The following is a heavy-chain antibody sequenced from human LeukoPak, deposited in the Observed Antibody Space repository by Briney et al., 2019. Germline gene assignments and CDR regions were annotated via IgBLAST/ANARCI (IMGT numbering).Heavy chain of an antibody. CDR1: GFTFSDYY. CDR3: ARDKRITTYDAFDI. J-gene: IGHJ3*02. CDR2: ISYDGSNK. D-gene: IGHD3-16*01. Sequence: PGGSLRLSCAASGFTFSDYYMSWIRQAPGKGLEWVAVISYDGSNKYYADSVKGRFTISRDNSKNTLYLQMNSLRAEDTAVYYCARDKRITTYDAFDIWGQGTMVTVSS. V-gene: IGHV3-30-3*01.